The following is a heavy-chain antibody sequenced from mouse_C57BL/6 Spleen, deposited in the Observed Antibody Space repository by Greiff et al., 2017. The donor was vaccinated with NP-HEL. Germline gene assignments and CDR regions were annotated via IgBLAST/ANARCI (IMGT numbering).Heavy chain of an antibody. CDR1: GYSFTGYY. J-gene: IGHJ1*03. D-gene: IGHD1-1*01. V-gene: IGHV1-42*01. CDR2: INPSTGGT. CDR3: ASYGSSDWYFDV. Sequence: VQLQQSGPELVKPGASVKISCKASGYSFTGYYMNWVKQSPEKSLEWIGEINPSTGGTTYNQKFKAKATLTVDKSSSTAYMQLKSLTSEDSAVYYCASYGSSDWYFDVWGTGTTVTVSS.